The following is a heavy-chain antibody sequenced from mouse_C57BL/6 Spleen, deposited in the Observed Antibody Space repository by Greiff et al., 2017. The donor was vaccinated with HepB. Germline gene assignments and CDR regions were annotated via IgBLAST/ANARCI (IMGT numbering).Heavy chain of an antibody. J-gene: IGHJ4*01. D-gene: IGHD1-1*01. V-gene: IGHV3-6*01. CDR3: ARDRVLRSYAMDY. Sequence: EVQLQESGPGLVKPSQSLSLTCSVTGYSITSGYYWNWIRQFPGNKLEWMGYISYDGSNNYNPSLKNRISITRDTSKNQFFLKLNSVTTEDTATYYCARDRVLRSYAMDYWGQGTSVTVSS. CDR2: ISYDGSN. CDR1: GYSITSGYY.